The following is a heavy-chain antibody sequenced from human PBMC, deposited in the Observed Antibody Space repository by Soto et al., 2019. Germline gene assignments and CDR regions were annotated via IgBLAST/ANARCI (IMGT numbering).Heavy chain of an antibody. D-gene: IGHD1-26*01. CDR3: SRGGVGATFNY. Sequence: QVQLQESGPGLVKPSGTLSLTCAVSGGSISSSNWWSWVRQPPGKGLEWIGEIYHSGSTNYNPSLKSEVTISVGKSKTQFSLKLSSVTAADTAVYYCSRGGVGATFNYWGQGTLVTVSS. V-gene: IGHV4-4*02. CDR1: GGSISSSNW. J-gene: IGHJ4*02. CDR2: IYHSGST.